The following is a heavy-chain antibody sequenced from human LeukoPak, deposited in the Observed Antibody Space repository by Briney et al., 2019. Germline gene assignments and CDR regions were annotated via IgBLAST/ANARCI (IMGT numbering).Heavy chain of an antibody. V-gene: IGHV3-21*01. Sequence: PGGSLRLSCAASGFTFSSYSMNWVRQAPGKGLEWVSSISSSSRYIYYADSVKGRFTISRDKAKNSLYLQMNSLRAEDTAVYYCARDPHIAMIVVVIPDYWGQGTLVTVSS. J-gene: IGHJ4*02. CDR3: ARDPHIAMIVVVIPDY. CDR1: GFTFSSYS. D-gene: IGHD3-22*01. CDR2: ISSSSRYI.